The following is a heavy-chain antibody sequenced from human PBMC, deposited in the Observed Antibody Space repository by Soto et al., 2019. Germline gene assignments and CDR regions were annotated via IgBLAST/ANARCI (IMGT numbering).Heavy chain of an antibody. CDR2: IWYDGSNK. J-gene: IGHJ4*02. CDR1: GFTFSSYG. CDR3: ARRRDVDTAIPLDY. Sequence: GGSLRLSCAASGFTFSSYGMHWVRQAPGKGLEWVAVIWYDGSNKYYADSVKGRFTISRDNSKNTLYLQMNSLRAEDTAVYYCARRRDVDTAIPLDYWGQGTLVTVSS. V-gene: IGHV3-33*01. D-gene: IGHD5-18*01.